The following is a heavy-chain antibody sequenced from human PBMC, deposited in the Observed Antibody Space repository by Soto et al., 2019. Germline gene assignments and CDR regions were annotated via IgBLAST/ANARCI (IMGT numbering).Heavy chain of an antibody. D-gene: IGHD2-21*01. CDR2: IHYSGNT. CDR3: TRGGDAYKNGY. Sequence: QVQLQESGPGLVKPSETLSLTCTVPGGSVSIGTYYWSWIRQPPGRGLEWIGCIHYSGNTNYNPSLKSRVTMSMDTSKNQFSLKLTSVNAADTAVYYCTRGGDAYKNGYWGQGTLVTVSS. CDR1: GGSVSIGTYY. V-gene: IGHV4-61*01. J-gene: IGHJ4*02.